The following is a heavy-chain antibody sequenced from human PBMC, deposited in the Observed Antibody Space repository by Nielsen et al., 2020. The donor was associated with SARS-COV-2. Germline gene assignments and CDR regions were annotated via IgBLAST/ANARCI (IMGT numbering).Heavy chain of an antibody. V-gene: IGHV3-53*04. CDR3: ARGVELPHQPPAMDV. J-gene: IGHJ6*02. CDR2: MYAGAST. D-gene: IGHD2-15*01. CDR1: GFTVNRNY. Sequence: GGSLRLSCAASGFTVNRNYMSWVRQAPGKALEWVSLMYAGASTFYADSVKGRFTISRHNAENTVYLQMNSLRTDDTAVYYCARGVELPHQPPAMDVWGQGTTVTVS.